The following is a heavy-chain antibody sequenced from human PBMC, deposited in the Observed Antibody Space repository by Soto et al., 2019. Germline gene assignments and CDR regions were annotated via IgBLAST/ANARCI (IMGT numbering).Heavy chain of an antibody. CDR1: GFTFSPFW. V-gene: IGHV3-74*01. J-gene: IGHJ3*02. Sequence: GSLRLSCAASGFTFSPFWMHWVRQGPGKGLVWVAHINADGSTKIYADSVKGRFTVSRDNAKNTLYLQMNSLKVEDTAVYYCVRDRGYPDSFDIWGQGTMVTVSS. D-gene: IGHD1-1*01. CDR3: VRDRGYPDSFDI. CDR2: INADGSTK.